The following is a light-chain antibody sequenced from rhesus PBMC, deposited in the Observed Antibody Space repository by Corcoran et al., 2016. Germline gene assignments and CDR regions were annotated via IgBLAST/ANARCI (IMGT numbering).Light chain of an antibody. CDR2: EVT. CDR1: SSEICGYNY. CDR3: SSYAGSHIFI. Sequence: QAALTQPRSVSGSPGQSVTISCTGTSSEICGYNYVSWYQQHPGTAPKLMIYEVTKRPSGVSDRFSGSKSGNTASLTISGLPAEDEADYYCSSYAGSHIFIFGAGTRLTV. V-gene: IGLV2-32*02. J-gene: IGLJ1*01.